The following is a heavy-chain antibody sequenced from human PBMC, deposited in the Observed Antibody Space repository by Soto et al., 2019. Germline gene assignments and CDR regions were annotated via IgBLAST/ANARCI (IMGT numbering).Heavy chain of an antibody. J-gene: IGHJ5*02. CDR3: ARERPDGARLDP. CDR1: GGSISSGDYY. D-gene: IGHD6-6*01. Sequence: SETLSLACTVSGGSISSGDYYWSWIRQPPGKGLEWIGYIYYSGSTYYSPSLKSRVTISVDTSKNQFSLKLSSVTAADTAVYYCARERPDGARLDPWGQGTLVTVS. V-gene: IGHV4-30-4*01. CDR2: IYYSGST.